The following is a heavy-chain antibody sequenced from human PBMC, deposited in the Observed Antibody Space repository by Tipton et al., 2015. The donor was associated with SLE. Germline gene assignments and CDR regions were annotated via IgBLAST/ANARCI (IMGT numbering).Heavy chain of an antibody. Sequence: TLSLTCTVSGASITSDYWTWIRQSPGKGLEWIGYIYFSGITKYNPSLKSRVTISVDTSKNQFSLKLSSVTAADTAVYYCARDQTGDGWYFDLWGRGTLVTVSS. J-gene: IGHJ2*01. CDR1: GASITSDY. D-gene: IGHD7-27*01. CDR3: ARDQTGDGWYFDL. CDR2: IYFSGIT. V-gene: IGHV4-59*12.